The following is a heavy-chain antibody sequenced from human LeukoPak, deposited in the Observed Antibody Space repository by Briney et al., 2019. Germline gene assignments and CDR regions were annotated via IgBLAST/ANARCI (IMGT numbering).Heavy chain of an antibody. CDR2: IRGSGATT. Sequence: TGGSLRLSCAASGFAFSSYAMSWVRQAPGKGLEWVSCIRGSGATTFHADSVKGRFTISRDNSKNTLYLQMNGLRSEDTAVYYCAQGARADTFWYFDLWGRGTLATVSS. J-gene: IGHJ2*01. CDR1: GFAFSSYA. V-gene: IGHV3-23*01. D-gene: IGHD3-16*01. CDR3: AQGARADTFWYFDL.